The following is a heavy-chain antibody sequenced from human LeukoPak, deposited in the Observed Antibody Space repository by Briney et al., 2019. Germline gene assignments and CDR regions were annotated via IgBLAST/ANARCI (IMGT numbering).Heavy chain of an antibody. J-gene: IGHJ6*02. Sequence: GGSLRLSCAASGFTVSSNYMSWVRQAPGKGLEWVAVMYSGGSTYYADSVKGRFTISRDKSKNTLYVQMNSLRAEDTAVYYCARAFYDSRGYGMDVWGQGTTVTVSS. CDR2: MYSGGST. CDR1: GFTVSSNY. V-gene: IGHV3-53*01. D-gene: IGHD3-22*01. CDR3: ARAFYDSRGYGMDV.